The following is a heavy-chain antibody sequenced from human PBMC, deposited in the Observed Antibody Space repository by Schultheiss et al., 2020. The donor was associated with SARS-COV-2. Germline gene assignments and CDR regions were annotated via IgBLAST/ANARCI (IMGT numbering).Heavy chain of an antibody. J-gene: IGHJ3*02. D-gene: IGHD5-24*01. CDR2: ISGSGGST. CDR1: GFTFSNSA. V-gene: IGHV3-23*01. CDR3: AKGDVEMATNVGFDI. Sequence: GGSLRLSCAASGFTFSNSAINWVRQAPGKGLEWVSTISGSGGSTYYADSVKGRFTISRDNSKNTLYLQMNSLRAEDTAVYYCAKGDVEMATNVGFDIWGQGTMVTVSS.